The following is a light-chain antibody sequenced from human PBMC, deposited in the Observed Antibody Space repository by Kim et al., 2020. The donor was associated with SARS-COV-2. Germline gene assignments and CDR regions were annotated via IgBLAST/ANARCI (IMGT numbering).Light chain of an antibody. Sequence: ASTGDRVTITCRASQGISSYLAWYQQKPGKAPKLLIYAASTLQSGVPSRFSGSGSGTDFTLTISCLQTEDFATYYCQQYYSYPPTFGQGTKVDIK. CDR2: AAS. CDR1: QGISSY. V-gene: IGKV1-8*01. CDR3: QQYYSYPPT. J-gene: IGKJ1*01.